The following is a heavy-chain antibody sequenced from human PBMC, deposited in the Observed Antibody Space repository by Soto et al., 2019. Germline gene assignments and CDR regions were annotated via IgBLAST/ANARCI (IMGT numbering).Heavy chain of an antibody. V-gene: IGHV1-2*04. J-gene: IGHJ4*02. Sequence: QVQLVQSGAEVKKPGASVKVSCKASGYTFTGYYMHWVRQAPGQGLEWMGWINPNSGGTNYAQKFQGWVTMTRDTSISTAYMELSRLRSDDTAVYYCALAARRPFPSLDSTTRFDYWGQGTLVTVSS. CDR1: GYTFTGYY. D-gene: IGHD6-6*01. CDR3: ALAARRPFPSLDSTTRFDY. CDR2: INPNSGGT.